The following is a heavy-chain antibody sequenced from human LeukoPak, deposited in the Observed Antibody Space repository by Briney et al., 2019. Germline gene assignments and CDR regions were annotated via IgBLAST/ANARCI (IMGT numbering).Heavy chain of an antibody. CDR2: IWYDGSNK. CDR1: GFTFSRFG. D-gene: IGHD3-22*01. Sequence: PGGSLRLSCAASGFTFSRFGMHWVRQAPGKGLEWVAVIWYDGSNKYYADSVKGRFTISRDNSKTTLYLEMNSLRAEDTAVYYCARDYYYDSSGYWDYYFDYWGQGTLVSVSS. V-gene: IGHV3-33*01. J-gene: IGHJ4*02. CDR3: ARDYYYDSSGYWDYYFDY.